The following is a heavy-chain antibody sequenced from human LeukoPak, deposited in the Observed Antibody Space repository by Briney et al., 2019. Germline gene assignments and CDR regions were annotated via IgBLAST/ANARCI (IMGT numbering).Heavy chain of an antibody. V-gene: IGHV1-18*01. CDR1: GYTFTSNG. Sequence: GASVKVSCKASGYTFTSNGISWVRQAPGKGLEWMGWISANSGNTNYAQKMQGRVTMTTETSSSPAYMELRNLRSDDTAVYYCARDKNYRFDYWAQGTLVSVSS. D-gene: IGHD5-24*01. J-gene: IGHJ4*02. CDR2: ISANSGNT. CDR3: ARDKNYRFDY.